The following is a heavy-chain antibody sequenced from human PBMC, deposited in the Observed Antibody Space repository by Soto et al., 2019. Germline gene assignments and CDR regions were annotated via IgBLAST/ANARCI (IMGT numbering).Heavy chain of an antibody. CDR2: IGGSGGNT. CDR1: GFIFNAYA. J-gene: IGHJ4*02. V-gene: IGHV3-23*01. CDR3: ARVASDYINSADH. Sequence: EVQLLESGGGLVQPGGSLRLSCAASGFIFNAYAMTLVRQAPGKGLEWVSAIGGSGGNTYYAAAVKGRFTISRDNSKATVDLEMTRLRVDDTAVDFCARVASDYINSADHWGQGILVTVSS. D-gene: IGHD4-4*01.